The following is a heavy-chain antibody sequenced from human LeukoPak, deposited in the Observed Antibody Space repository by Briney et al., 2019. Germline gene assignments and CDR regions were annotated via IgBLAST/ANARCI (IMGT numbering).Heavy chain of an antibody. CDR3: ACHSGWSGPSE. J-gene: IGHJ4*02. Sequence: PSETLSLTCAVSGDSISSDKWWSWVRQPPGKGLEYTGGFHERVSTNYNPSLKSRLTISVDKSKNQFSLKLYSVTAADTAVYYCACHSGWSGPSEWGQGTLVTVSS. CDR2: FHERVST. D-gene: IGHD6-19*01. V-gene: IGHV4-4*02. CDR1: GDSISSDKW.